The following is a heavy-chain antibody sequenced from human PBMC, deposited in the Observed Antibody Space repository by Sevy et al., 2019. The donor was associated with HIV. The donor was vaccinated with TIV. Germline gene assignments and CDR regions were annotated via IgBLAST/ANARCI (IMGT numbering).Heavy chain of an antibody. V-gene: IGHV3-30*04. D-gene: IGHD6-13*01. CDR3: ARGLSTWYYFDY. CDR2: ISHDGSNK. CDR1: GFIFNNYA. J-gene: IGHJ4*02. Sequence: GGSLRLSCAVSGFIFNNYAMHWVRQAPGKGLEWAAGISHDGSNKYYGDSVKGRFTISRDNSKNTVYLQMNSLRAEDTAVYYCARGLSTWYYFDYWGQGTLVTVSS.